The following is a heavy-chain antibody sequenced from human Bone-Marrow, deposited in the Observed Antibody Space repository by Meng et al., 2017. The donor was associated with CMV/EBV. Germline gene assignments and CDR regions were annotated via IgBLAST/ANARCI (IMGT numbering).Heavy chain of an antibody. CDR3: AKDHEWVLHPFDF. CDR2: ISGRAGRT. CDR1: GLTFRSYA. J-gene: IGHJ4*02. D-gene: IGHD1-26*01. V-gene: IGHV3-23*01. Sequence: CEASGLTFRSYAVGWVLQSPGKWLWWVAAISGRAGRTYYAAAMVDQCTISRNKSKNTLYLQINSLIAESPSVYYCAKDHEWVLHPFDFWGQGTLVTVSS.